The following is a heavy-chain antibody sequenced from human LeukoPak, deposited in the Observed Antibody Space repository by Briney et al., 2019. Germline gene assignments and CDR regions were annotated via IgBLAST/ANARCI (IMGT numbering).Heavy chain of an antibody. CDR3: AKDHSYYYDSSGYGFDY. V-gene: IGHV3-21*01. J-gene: IGHJ4*02. CDR2: ISSGGNYI. CDR1: GFTFSSYS. Sequence: AGGSLRLSCAASGFTFSSYSMNWVRQAPGKGLEWVSFISSGGNYIYYADSVKGRFTISRDNSKNTLYLQMNSLRAEDTAVYYCAKDHSYYYDSSGYGFDYWGQGTLVTVSS. D-gene: IGHD3-22*01.